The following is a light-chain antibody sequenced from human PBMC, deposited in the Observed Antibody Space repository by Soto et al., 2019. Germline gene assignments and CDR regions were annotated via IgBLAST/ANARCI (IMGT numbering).Light chain of an antibody. CDR1: QSVSIY. J-gene: IGKJ5*01. Sequence: EIVLTQSPAPLSFFSGERATLSCRASQSVSIYLAWYQQKPGQAPRLLIYDASNRATGIPARFSGSGSGTDFTLTISSLEPEDFAVYYCQQRSNWPPEITFGQGTRLEIK. V-gene: IGKV3-11*01. CDR3: QQRSNWPPEIT. CDR2: DAS.